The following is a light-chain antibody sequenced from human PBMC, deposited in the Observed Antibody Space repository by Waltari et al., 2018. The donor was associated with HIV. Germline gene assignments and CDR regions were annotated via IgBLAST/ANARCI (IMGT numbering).Light chain of an antibody. J-gene: IGKJ2*01. CDR2: GAS. Sequence: EIVLTQSPRTLSLSPVERATLSCRASQTVTSNYLAWYQVKPGQAPRLLIYGASIRATGVPDRFSGSGSGTDFTLTIGRLEPEDFAVYYCHQYGTSPQTFGQGSKVEIK. V-gene: IGKV3-20*01. CDR3: HQYGTSPQT. CDR1: QTVTSNY.